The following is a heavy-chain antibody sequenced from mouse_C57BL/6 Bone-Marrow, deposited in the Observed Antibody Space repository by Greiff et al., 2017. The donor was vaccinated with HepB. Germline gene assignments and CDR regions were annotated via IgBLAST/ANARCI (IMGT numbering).Heavy chain of an antibody. CDR2: IDPSDSET. D-gene: IGHD2-1*01. CDR1: GYTFTSYW. Sequence: QVQLQQSGAELVRPGSSVKLSCKASGYTFTSYWMHWVKQRPIQGLEWIGNIDPSDSETHYNQKFKDKATLTVDKSSSTAYMQLSSLTSEDSAVYYCASNYDYAMDYWGQGTSVTVSS. CDR3: ASNYDYAMDY. V-gene: IGHV1-52*01. J-gene: IGHJ4*01.